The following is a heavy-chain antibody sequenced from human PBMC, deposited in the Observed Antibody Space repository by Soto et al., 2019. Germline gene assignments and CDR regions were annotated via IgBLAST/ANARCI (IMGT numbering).Heavy chain of an antibody. CDR2: IYYSGST. CDR3: ARAFEGYYDILTGYYRNYYGMDV. D-gene: IGHD3-9*01. Sequence: SETLSLTCTVSGGSISSYYWSWIRQPPGKGLEWIGYIYYSGSTNYNPSLKSRVTISVDTSKNQFSLKLSSVTAADTAVYYCARAFEGYYDILTGYYRNYYGMDVWGQGTTVTVSS. V-gene: IGHV4-59*12. CDR1: GGSISSYY. J-gene: IGHJ6*02.